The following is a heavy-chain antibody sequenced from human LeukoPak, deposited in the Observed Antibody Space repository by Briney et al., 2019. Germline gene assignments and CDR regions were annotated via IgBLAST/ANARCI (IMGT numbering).Heavy chain of an antibody. CDR1: GGFISSYY. V-gene: IGHV4-4*07. CDR3: AREKWLPGEFDY. CDR2: IYISGPT. J-gene: IGHJ4*02. D-gene: IGHD5-12*01. Sequence: SETLSLTCTVSGGFISSYYWSWIRQSAEKGLEWIGRIYISGPTNYNPSLKSRVTMSEDTSKNQFSLKLSSVTAADTAVYYCAREKWLPGEFDYWGQGTLVTVSS.